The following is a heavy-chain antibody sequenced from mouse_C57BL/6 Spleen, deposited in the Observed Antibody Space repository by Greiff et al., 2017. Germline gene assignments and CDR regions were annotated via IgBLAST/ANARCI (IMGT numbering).Heavy chain of an antibody. Sequence: VQLQQSGAELARPGASVKLSCKASGYTFTSSGISWVKQRTGQGLEWIGEIYPRSGNTYYNEKFKGKATLTADKASSTAYMELRSLTSEDTAVYFCARGDGYYSYGGQGTTLTVSS. D-gene: IGHD2-3*01. CDR2: IYPRSGNT. J-gene: IGHJ2*01. V-gene: IGHV1-81*01. CDR3: ARGDGYYSY. CDR1: GYTFTSSG.